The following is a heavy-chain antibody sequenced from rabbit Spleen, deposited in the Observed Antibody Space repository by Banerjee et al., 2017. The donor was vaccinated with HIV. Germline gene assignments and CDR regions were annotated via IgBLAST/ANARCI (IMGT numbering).Heavy chain of an antibody. Sequence: QSLEESGGDLVKPEGSLTLTCTASGFSFSSSYYMCWVRQAPGKGLEWIGFIYTGNGKNYYASWAKGRFTISKTSSTTVTLQLTSLTAADTATYFCARVSEASGWGEDLWGQGTLVTVS. CDR3: ARVSEASGWGEDL. CDR1: GFSFSSSYY. J-gene: IGHJ4*01. D-gene: IGHD4-1*01. CDR2: IYTGNGKN. V-gene: IGHV1S40*01.